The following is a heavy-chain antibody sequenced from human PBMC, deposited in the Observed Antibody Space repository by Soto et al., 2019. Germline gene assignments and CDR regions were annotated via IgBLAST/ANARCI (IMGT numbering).Heavy chain of an antibody. CDR1: GFTSSHYN. CDR3: AINWRGRLRSRLFY. CDR2: ISSSGSYI. J-gene: IGHJ4*02. Sequence: PGEALKISCAASGFTSSHYNMNGVRHALEKGLEWVSFISSSGSYIYYADSVKGRFTTSRDNAKNSLYLQMNSLRAEATAVYYWAINWRGRLRSRLFYWGKVTLVSVS. V-gene: IGHV3-21*01. D-gene: IGHD2-15*01.